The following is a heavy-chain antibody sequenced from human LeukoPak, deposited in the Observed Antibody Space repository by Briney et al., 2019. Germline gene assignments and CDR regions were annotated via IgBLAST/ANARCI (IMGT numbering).Heavy chain of an antibody. D-gene: IGHD6-13*01. CDR2: IWYDGSNK. CDR1: GFTFSSYG. V-gene: IGHV3-33*06. J-gene: IGHJ4*02. CDR3: AKSSYSSSWYYFDY. Sequence: PGGSLRLSCAASGFTFSSYGMHWVRQAPGKGLEWVAVIWYDGSNKYYADSVKGRFTISRDNSKSTLYLQMNSLRAEDTAVYYCAKSSYSSSWYYFDYWGQGTLVTVSS.